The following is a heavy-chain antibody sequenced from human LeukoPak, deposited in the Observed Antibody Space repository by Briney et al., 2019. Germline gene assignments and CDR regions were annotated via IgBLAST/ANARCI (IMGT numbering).Heavy chain of an antibody. D-gene: IGHD3-10*01. CDR1: GFTFSSYA. J-gene: IGHJ4*02. V-gene: IGHV3-30-3*01. CDR2: ISYDGSNK. Sequence: PGGSLRLSCAASGFTFSSYAMHWVRQAPGKGLEWVAVISYDGSNKYYADSVKGRFTISRDNSKNTLYLQMNSLSAEDTAVYYCARGGGSGYYFDYWGQGTLVTVSS. CDR3: ARGGGSGYYFDY.